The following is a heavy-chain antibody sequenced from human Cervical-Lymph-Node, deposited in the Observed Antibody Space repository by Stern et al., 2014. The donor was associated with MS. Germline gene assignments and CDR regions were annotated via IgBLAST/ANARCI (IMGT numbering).Heavy chain of an antibody. CDR3: TRAYEYYYGPVNGMDV. CDR2: ISATSHI. CDR1: GFSFGSYT. Sequence: EVQLVESGGGLVKPGGSLRLSCAAYGFSFGSYTLNWVRQAQGQGLEWVSFISATSHISYADLVKGRFTIYRDHAENALYLQMNSLRVEDTAVYYCTRAYEYYYGPVNGMDVWGQGTTVTVSS. D-gene: IGHD3-10*01. V-gene: IGHV3-21*01. J-gene: IGHJ6*02.